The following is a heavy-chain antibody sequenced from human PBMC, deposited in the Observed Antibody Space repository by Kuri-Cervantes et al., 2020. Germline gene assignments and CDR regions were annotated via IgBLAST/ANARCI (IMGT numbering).Heavy chain of an antibody. D-gene: IGHD5-18*01. Sequence: GESLKISCAASGFTFSSYSMNWVRQAPGKGLEWVSSISSSSSYIYYADSVKGRFTISRDNAKKSLYLQMNSLRGEDTAVYYCARDQETTMVLDILGYDYGVDVWGQGATVTVSS. CDR3: ARDQETTMVLDILGYDYGVDV. J-gene: IGHJ6*02. CDR2: ISSSSSYI. V-gene: IGHV3-21*01. CDR1: GFTFSSYS.